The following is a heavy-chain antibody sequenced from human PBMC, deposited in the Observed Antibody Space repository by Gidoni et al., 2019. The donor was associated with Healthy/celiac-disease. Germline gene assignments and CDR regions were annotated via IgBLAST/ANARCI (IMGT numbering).Heavy chain of an antibody. CDR2: INPNSGGT. D-gene: IGHD5-12*01. V-gene: IGHV1-2*02. Sequence: QVQLVQSGAEVKKPGASVKVSCKASGYTFTGYYMHWVRQAPGQGLEWMGWINPNSGGTNYAQKFQGRVTMTRDTSISTAYMELSRLRSDDTAVYYCARDVVATKSFQNPDAFDIWGQGTMVTVSS. CDR1: GYTFTGYY. J-gene: IGHJ3*02. CDR3: ARDVVATKSFQNPDAFDI.